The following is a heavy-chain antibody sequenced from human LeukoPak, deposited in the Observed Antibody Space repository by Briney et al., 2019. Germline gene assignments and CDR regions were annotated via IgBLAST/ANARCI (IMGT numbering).Heavy chain of an antibody. D-gene: IGHD3-3*01. J-gene: IGHJ6*02. Sequence: GASVKVSCKASGYTFTSYYMHWVRQAPGQGLEWMGIINPSGGSTSYAQKFQGRVTMTRDTSTSTVYMELSSLRSEDTAVYYCARELRFLEWLLYYYGMDVWGQGTTVTVSS. V-gene: IGHV1-46*01. CDR2: INPSGGST. CDR3: ARELRFLEWLLYYYGMDV. CDR1: GYTFTSYY.